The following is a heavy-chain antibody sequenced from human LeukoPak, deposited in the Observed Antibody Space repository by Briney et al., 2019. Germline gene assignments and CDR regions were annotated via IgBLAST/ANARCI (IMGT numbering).Heavy chain of an antibody. V-gene: IGHV4-39*01. CDR2: IYYSGST. J-gene: IGHJ4*02. D-gene: IGHD6-13*01. CDR1: GGSISSSSYY. Sequence: PSETLSLACTVSGGSISSSSYYWGWIRQPPGKGLEWIGSIYYSGSTYYNPSLKSRVTISADTSKNQFSLKLSSVTAADTAVYYCARRVAAAGTNYFDYWGQGTLVTVSS. CDR3: ARRVAAAGTNYFDY.